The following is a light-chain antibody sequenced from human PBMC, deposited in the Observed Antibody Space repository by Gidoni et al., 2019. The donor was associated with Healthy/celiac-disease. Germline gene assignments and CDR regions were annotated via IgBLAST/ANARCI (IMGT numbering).Light chain of an antibody. CDR2: SNN. Sequence: QSVLTQPPPAPGPPGRRVTISCSGSSFNIGSNYVYWYQQPPGTAPKLLIYSNNQRPSGVPDRFSGSKSGTSASLAISGLRSEDEADYYCAAWDDSLSGPWVFGGGTKLTVL. V-gene: IGLV1-47*02. J-gene: IGLJ3*02. CDR1: SFNIGSNY. CDR3: AAWDDSLSGPWV.